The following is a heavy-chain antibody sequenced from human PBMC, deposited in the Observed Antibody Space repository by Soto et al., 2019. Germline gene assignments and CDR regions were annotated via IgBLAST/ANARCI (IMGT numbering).Heavy chain of an antibody. J-gene: IGHJ4*02. Sequence: EVQLVESGGGLVQPGGSLKLSCAASGFTFSGSAMHWVRQASGKGLEWVGRIRSKANSYATAYAASVKGRFTISRDDSKITAYLQMNSLKTEDTAVYYCSRLVGATSSFDFWGQGILVTVSS. D-gene: IGHD1-26*01. CDR2: IRSKANSYAT. CDR1: GFTFSGSA. CDR3: SRLVGATSSFDF. V-gene: IGHV3-73*02.